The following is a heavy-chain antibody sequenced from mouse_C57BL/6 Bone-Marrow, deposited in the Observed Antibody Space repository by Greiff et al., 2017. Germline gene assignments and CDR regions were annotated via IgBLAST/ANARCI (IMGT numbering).Heavy chain of an antibody. CDR1: GFTFSDYY. Sequence: EVHLVESEGGLVQPGSSMKLSCTASGFTFSDYYMAWVRQVPEKGLEWVANINYDGSSTYYLDSLKSRFIISRDNAENILYLQMMSLKSEDTATYYCARGREDYAMDYGGQGTSVTVSS. J-gene: IGHJ4*01. CDR2: INYDGSST. CDR3: ARGREDYAMDY. V-gene: IGHV5-16*01. D-gene: IGHD3-1*01.